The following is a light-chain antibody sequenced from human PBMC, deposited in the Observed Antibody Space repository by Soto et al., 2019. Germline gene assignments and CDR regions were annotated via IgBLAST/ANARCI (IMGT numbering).Light chain of an antibody. J-gene: IGKJ2*01. Sequence: DIQMTQSPSSLSASVGDRVTITCQARQDINNFLNWYQQKQGKAPEVLIYDATNLERGVPSRFSGSGSGTDFTLVISSLQPEDKAIYYCQQYGSLRATFGQGTKLEIK. CDR2: DAT. CDR3: QQYGSLRAT. CDR1: QDINNF. V-gene: IGKV1-33*01.